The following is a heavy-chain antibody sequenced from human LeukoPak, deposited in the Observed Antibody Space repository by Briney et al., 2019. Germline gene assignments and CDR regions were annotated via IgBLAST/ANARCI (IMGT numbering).Heavy chain of an antibody. CDR3: ARVTYSSGWYDY. V-gene: IGHV3-74*01. D-gene: IGHD6-19*01. CDR1: GFTFSNYW. J-gene: IGHJ4*02. Sequence: GGSLRLSCAASGFTFSNYWMHWVRQAPGKGLVWVSRINSDGSSTSYADSVKGRFTISRDNAKNTLYLQMNSLRAEDTAAYYCARVTYSSGWYDYWGQGTLVTVSS. CDR2: INSDGSST.